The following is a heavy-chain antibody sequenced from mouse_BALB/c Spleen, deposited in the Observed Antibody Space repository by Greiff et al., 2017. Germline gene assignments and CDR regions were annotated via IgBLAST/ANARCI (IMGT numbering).Heavy chain of an antibody. CDR1: GYTFSSYW. CDR3: ARRGYYGYSDY. Sequence: VQLQQSGAELMKPGASVKISCKATGYTFSSYWIEWVKQRPGHGLEWIGEILPGSGSTNYNEKFKGKATFTADTSSNTAYMQLSSLTSEDSAVYYCARRGYYGYSDYWGQGTTLTVSS. CDR2: ILPGSGST. J-gene: IGHJ2*01. V-gene: IGHV1-9*01. D-gene: IGHD1-1*01.